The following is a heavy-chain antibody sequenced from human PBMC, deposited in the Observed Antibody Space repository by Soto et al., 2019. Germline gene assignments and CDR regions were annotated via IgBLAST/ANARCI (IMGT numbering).Heavy chain of an antibody. J-gene: IGHJ6*02. Sequence: GASVKVSCKASGYTFTSYGISCVRQAPGQGLEWMGWISAYNGNTNYAQKLQGRVTMTTDTSTSTAYMELRSLRSDDTAVYYCARGNDFWSGYYSDYYYYGMDVWGQGTTVTVSS. D-gene: IGHD3-3*01. CDR2: ISAYNGNT. V-gene: IGHV1-18*04. CDR3: ARGNDFWSGYYSDYYYYGMDV. CDR1: GYTFTSYG.